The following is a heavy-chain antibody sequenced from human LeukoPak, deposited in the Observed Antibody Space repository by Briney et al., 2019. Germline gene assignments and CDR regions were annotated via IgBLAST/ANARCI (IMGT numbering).Heavy chain of an antibody. CDR3: ARSGIPNYDFWSGPFDY. J-gene: IGHJ4*02. CDR1: GGTFSSYA. D-gene: IGHD3-3*01. Sequence: SVKVSCKASGGTFSSYAISWVRQAPGQGLEWMGRIIPIFGTANYAQKFQGRVTITTDESTSTAYMELSSLRSEDTAGYYCARSGIPNYDFWSGPFDYWGQGTLVTVSS. CDR2: IIPIFGTA. V-gene: IGHV1-69*05.